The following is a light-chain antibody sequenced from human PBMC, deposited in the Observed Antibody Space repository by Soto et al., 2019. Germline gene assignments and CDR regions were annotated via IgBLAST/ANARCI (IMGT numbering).Light chain of an antibody. CDR3: QHSYSTPPTT. CDR1: QTISSW. V-gene: IGKV1-39*01. CDR2: AAS. J-gene: IGKJ5*01. Sequence: DIQMTQSPSTLSGSVGDRVTITCRASQTISSWLAWYQQKPGKAPKLLIYAASSLQSGATSSFSVSGSATDFNLTISSLPHEHCPTYYCQHSYSTPPTTFRQGPRLEIK.